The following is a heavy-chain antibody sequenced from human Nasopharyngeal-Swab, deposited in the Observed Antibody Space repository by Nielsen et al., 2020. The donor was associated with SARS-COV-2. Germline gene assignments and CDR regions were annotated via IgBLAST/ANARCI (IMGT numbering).Heavy chain of an antibody. D-gene: IGHD2-8*01. Sequence: GSLRLSCTVSGGSISSSSYYWGWIRQPPGKGLEWIGSIYYSGSTYYNPSLKSRVTISVDTSKNQFSLKLSSVTAADTAVYYCARHPPAIVLMVYAINWFDPWGQGTLVTVSS. V-gene: IGHV4-39*01. CDR3: ARHPPAIVLMVYAINWFDP. CDR1: GGSISSSSYY. CDR2: IYYSGST. J-gene: IGHJ5*02.